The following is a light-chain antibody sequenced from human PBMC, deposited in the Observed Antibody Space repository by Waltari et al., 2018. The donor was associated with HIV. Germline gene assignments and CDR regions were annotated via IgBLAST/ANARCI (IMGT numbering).Light chain of an antibody. Sequence: EIVLTQSPATLSLSPGERATLSCRASQTITNNLSWYQQKPGQTPRLLIYGTSTRATGFPVRFSGSGSGTEFTLTISSLQSEDFADYYCQQYNNWPWTFGQGTKVEIK. CDR2: GTS. V-gene: IGKV3-15*01. CDR1: QTITNN. J-gene: IGKJ1*01. CDR3: QQYNNWPWT.